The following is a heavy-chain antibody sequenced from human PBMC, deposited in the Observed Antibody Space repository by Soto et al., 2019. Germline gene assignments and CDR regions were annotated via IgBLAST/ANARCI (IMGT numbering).Heavy chain of an antibody. CDR2: ISGSGGST. CDR1: GFTFSSYA. CDR3: AKGDRDIVVVPAAIRLYFDY. V-gene: IGHV3-23*01. Sequence: EVQLLESGGGLVQPGGSLRLSCAASGFTFSSYAMSWVRQAPGKGLEWVSAISGSGGSTYYADSVKGRFTISRDNSKNTRYLQMNSLRAEDTAVYYCAKGDRDIVVVPAAIRLYFDYWGQGTLVTVSS. J-gene: IGHJ4*02. D-gene: IGHD2-2*01.